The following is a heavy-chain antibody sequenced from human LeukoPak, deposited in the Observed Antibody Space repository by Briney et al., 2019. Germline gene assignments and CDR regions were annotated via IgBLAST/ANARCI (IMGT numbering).Heavy chain of an antibody. V-gene: IGHV4-59*01. CDR3: ARSILRFFADAFDI. CDR1: GGSISSYY. Sequence: SETLSLTCTASGGSISSYYWSWIRQPPGKGLEWIGYIYYSGSTNYNPSLKSRVTISVDTSKNQFSLKLSSVTAADTAVYYCARSILRFFADAFDIWGQGTMVTVSS. J-gene: IGHJ3*02. CDR2: IYYSGST. D-gene: IGHD3-3*01.